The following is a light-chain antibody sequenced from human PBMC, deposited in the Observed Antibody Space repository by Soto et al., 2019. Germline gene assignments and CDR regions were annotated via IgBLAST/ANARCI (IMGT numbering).Light chain of an antibody. Sequence: HSVVTPPASVSGSPGLSITISYTGTRSNVGGYKLVSWYQQNPGKAPKLMIFEVNKRPSGVSNRFSGSKSGDPASLTISGLQAEDEADFYSSSYIMSTTFVFATGPKVTV. CDR1: RSNVGGYKL. CDR2: EVN. CDR3: SSYIMSTTFV. V-gene: IGLV2-14*02. J-gene: IGLJ1*01.